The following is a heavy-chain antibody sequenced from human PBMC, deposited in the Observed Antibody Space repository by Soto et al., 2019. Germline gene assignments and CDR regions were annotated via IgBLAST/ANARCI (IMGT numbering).Heavy chain of an antibody. D-gene: IGHD3-22*01. CDR3: ARVGYYYDTSGFYPPAYFQH. J-gene: IGHJ1*01. CDR1: GFTFSSFC. Sequence: GALRLSCAASGFTFSSFCMNWVRQAPGKGLEWVSSISTSSSYIYYADSVKGRFTISRDNAKNSLYLQMNSLRAEDTAVYYCARVGYYYDTSGFYPPAYFQHW. CDR2: ISTSSSYI. V-gene: IGHV3-21*01.